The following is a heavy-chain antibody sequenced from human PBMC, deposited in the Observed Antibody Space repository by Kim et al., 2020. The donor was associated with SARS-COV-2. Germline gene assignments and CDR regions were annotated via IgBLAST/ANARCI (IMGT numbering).Heavy chain of an antibody. CDR2: INHSGST. D-gene: IGHD5-18*01. CDR3: ARGNRGYSYDHNWFDP. J-gene: IGHJ5*02. Sequence: SETLSLTCAVYGGSFSGYYWSWIRQPPGKGLEWIGEINHSGSTNYNPSLKSRVTISVDTSKNQFSLKLSSVTAADTAVYYCARGNRGYSYDHNWFDPWGQGTLVTVSS. CDR1: GGSFSGYY. V-gene: IGHV4-34*01.